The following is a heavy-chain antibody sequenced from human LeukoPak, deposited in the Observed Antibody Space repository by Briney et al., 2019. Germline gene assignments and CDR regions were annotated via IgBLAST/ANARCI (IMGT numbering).Heavy chain of an antibody. CDR3: ARAGWYTLDN. D-gene: IGHD2-15*01. V-gene: IGHV4-34*01. J-gene: IGHJ4*02. CDR1: GGSFSAYY. CDR2: INHSGST. Sequence: SETLSLTCAVSGGSFSAYYWSWIRQPPGKGLEWIGEINHSGSTNYNPSLKSRVTISVDTSKNQFSLKLSSVTAADTAVYYCARAGWYTLDNWGQGTLVTVSS.